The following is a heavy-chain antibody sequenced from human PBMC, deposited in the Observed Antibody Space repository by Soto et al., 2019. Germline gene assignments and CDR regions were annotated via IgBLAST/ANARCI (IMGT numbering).Heavy chain of an antibody. CDR1: GFAFRSHP. J-gene: IGHJ3*02. CDR3: ARRTFGSSRSFDI. Sequence: GVSLRLSCAASGFAFRSHPMSWVRQAPETGLEWGAGISDSGSLTYNADSVRGRFTISRDNSKNTLYLQMNSLRAEDTAVYYCARRTFGSSRSFDIWGQGTMVTVSS. CDR2: ISDSGSLT. D-gene: IGHD6-6*01. V-gene: IGHV3-23*01.